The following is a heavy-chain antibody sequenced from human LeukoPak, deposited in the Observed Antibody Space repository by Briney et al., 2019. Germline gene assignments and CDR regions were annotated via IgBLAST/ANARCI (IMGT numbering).Heavy chain of an antibody. J-gene: IGHJ4*02. D-gene: IGHD3-3*01. CDR2: INPNSGGS. V-gene: IGHV1-2*02. CDR1: GYTFTGYY. CDR3: ARPSYYDFWSGYVDY. Sequence: ASVKVSCKASGYTFTGYYMHWVRQAPGQGLEWMGWINPNSGGSNYAQKFQGRVTMTRDTSISTAYMELSRLRSDDTAVYYCARPSYYDFWSGYVDYWGQGTLVTVSS.